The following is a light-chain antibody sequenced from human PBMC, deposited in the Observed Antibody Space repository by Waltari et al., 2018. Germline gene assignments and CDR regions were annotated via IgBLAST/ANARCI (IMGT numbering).Light chain of an antibody. CDR3: AAWDDSLNGVV. Sequence: QSALTQPASVSGTPGQSITIPCTGTTSDVGSYNLVSWYQHHPGKAPKLMICEVIKRPSGVSNRFSGSKSGNTASLTISGLQSEDEADYYCAAWDDSLNGVVFGGGTKLTVL. J-gene: IGLJ2*01. V-gene: IGLV2-23*02. CDR1: TSDVGSYNL. CDR2: EVI.